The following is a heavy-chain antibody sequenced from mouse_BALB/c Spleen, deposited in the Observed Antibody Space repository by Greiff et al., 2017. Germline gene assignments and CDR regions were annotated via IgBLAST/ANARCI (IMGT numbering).Heavy chain of an antibody. D-gene: IGHD2-14*01. Sequence: VKLVESGPELVKPGASVKISCKASGYAFSSSWMNWVKQRPGQGLEWIGRIYPGDGDTNYNVKFKGKATLTADKSSSTAYMQLSSLTSVDSAVYYCARGYPGNWYFDVWGAGTTVTVSS. CDR2: IYPGDGDT. J-gene: IGHJ1*01. V-gene: IGHV1-82*01. CDR1: GYAFSSSW. CDR3: ARGYPGNWYFDV.